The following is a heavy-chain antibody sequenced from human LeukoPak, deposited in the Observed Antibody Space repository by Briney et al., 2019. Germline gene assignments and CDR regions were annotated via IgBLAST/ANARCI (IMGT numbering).Heavy chain of an antibody. V-gene: IGHV3-23*01. CDR3: ATYRQVLLPFES. D-gene: IGHD2-8*02. Sequence: GGSLRLSCEAPGFTFSTFAMIWVRQPPGKGLEWVSSIFPSGGEIHYADSVRGRFTISRDNSKSTLSLQMNSLRAEDTAIYYCATYRQVLLPFESWGQGTLVTVSS. CDR1: GFTFSTFA. CDR2: IFPSGGEI. J-gene: IGHJ4*02.